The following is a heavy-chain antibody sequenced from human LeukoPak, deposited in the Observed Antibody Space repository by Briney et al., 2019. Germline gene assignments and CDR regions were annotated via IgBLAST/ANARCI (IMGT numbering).Heavy chain of an antibody. CDR3: ARDNSVSYREFDY. CDR1: GGSISSYY. V-gene: IGHV4-4*07. D-gene: IGHD1-26*01. CDR2: IYTSGST. Sequence: SETLSLTCTVSGGSISSYYWSWIRQPAGKGLEWIGRIYTSGSTNYNASLKSRVSMSVDTSKNQFSLKLSSVTAADTAVFYCARDNSVSYREFDYWGQGTLVTVSS. J-gene: IGHJ4*02.